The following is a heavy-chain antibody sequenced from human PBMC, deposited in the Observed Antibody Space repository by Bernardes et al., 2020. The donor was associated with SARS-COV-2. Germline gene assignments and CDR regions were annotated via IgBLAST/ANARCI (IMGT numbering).Heavy chain of an antibody. V-gene: IGHV7-4-1*02. CDR2: INTNTGNP. J-gene: IGHJ4*02. D-gene: IGHD3-9*01. CDR3: ARVLDDILTGYSTVDY. CDR1: GYTFTSYA. Sequence: ASVKVSCKASGYTFTSYAMNWVRQAPGQGLEWMGWINTNTGNPTYAQGFTGRFVFSLDTSVSTAYLQISSLKAEDTAVYYCARVLDDILTGYSTVDYWGQGTLVTVSS.